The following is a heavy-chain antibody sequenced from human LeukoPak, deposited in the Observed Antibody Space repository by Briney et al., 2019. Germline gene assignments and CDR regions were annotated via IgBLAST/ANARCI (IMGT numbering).Heavy chain of an antibody. D-gene: IGHD6-13*01. CDR1: GFTFSSYG. Sequence: QPGGTLRLSCAASGFTFSSYGMSWVRQAPGKGLEWVSAISGSGGSTYYADSVKGRFTISRDNSKNTLYLQMNSLRAEDTAVYYCASYQVYSSSYYWFDPWGQGTLVTVSS. J-gene: IGHJ5*02. V-gene: IGHV3-23*01. CDR3: ASYQVYSSSYYWFDP. CDR2: ISGSGGST.